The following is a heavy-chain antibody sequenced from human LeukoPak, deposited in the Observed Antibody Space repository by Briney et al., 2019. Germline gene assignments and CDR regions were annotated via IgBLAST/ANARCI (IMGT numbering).Heavy chain of an antibody. D-gene: IGHD3-9*01. Sequence: PSETLSLTCTVSGGSISSSSYYWGWIRQPPGKGLEWIGRIYYSGSTYYNPSLKSRVTISVDTSKNQFSLKLSSVTAADTAVYYCAREPEASLYDILTGYYDYWGQGTLVTVSS. CDR1: GGSISSSSYY. J-gene: IGHJ4*02. V-gene: IGHV4-39*07. CDR2: IYYSGST. CDR3: AREPEASLYDILTGYYDY.